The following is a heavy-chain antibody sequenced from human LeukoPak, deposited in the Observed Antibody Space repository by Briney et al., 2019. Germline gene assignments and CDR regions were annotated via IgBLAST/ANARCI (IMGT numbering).Heavy chain of an antibody. CDR3: ARGPYYYGSGSRYYYFDY. CDR2: INHSGST. J-gene: IGHJ4*02. CDR1: GVSFSGYY. Sequence: PSETLSLTCAVYGVSFSGYYWSWLRQPPGKGLEWIGEINHSGSTNYNPSLKSRVTISVDTSKNQFSLKLSSVTAADTAVYYCARGPYYYGSGSRYYYFDYWGQGTLVTVSS. D-gene: IGHD3-10*01. V-gene: IGHV4-34*01.